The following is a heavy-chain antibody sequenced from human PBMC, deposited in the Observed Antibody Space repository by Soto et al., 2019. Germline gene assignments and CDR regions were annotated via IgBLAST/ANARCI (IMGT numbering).Heavy chain of an antibody. D-gene: IGHD2-2*01. V-gene: IGHV4-34*12. J-gene: IGHJ4*02. CDR2: IIHTGST. Sequence: QVQIQQWGAGLLKPSETLSLTCGVYGVSFSGYYWSWIRQPPGKGLEWIGEIIHTGSTNYNPSLKSRVAISIDTSKKQFSLKLSSVTAADTAVYYCARTGQPPSDYWGQGALVTVSS. CDR3: ARTGQPPSDY. CDR1: GVSFSGYY.